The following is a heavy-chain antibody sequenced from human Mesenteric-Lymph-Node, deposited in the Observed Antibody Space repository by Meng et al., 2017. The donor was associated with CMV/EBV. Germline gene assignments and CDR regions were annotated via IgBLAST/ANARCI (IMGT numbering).Heavy chain of an antibody. CDR3: ARGQHSVWGGTNLDY. D-gene: IGHD2-15*01. V-gene: IGHV3-33*01. J-gene: IGHJ4*02. CDR1: GFTFSFYE. Sequence: GGSLRLSCAASGFTFSFYEMDWVRQAPGKGLEWVAGIWPDGSNTYYADPVKGRFPISRDNSKNTLYLQMNSLRIEDTALYYCARGQHSVWGGTNLDYWGQGALVTVSS. CDR2: IWPDGSNT.